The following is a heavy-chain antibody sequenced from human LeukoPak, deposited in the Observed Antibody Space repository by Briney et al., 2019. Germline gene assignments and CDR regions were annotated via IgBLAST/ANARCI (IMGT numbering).Heavy chain of an antibody. J-gene: IGHJ4*02. CDR2: IYSSGST. V-gene: IGHV4-59*08. Sequence: SETLSLTCTVSGGSISSYYWSWIRQPPGRGLEWIAYIYSSGSTNYNPSLKSRVTISVDTSKNQFSLKLSSVTAADTAVYYCARHGYCSGGSCYWDYWGQGTLVTVSS. CDR1: GGSISSYY. CDR3: ARHGYCSGGSCYWDY. D-gene: IGHD2-15*01.